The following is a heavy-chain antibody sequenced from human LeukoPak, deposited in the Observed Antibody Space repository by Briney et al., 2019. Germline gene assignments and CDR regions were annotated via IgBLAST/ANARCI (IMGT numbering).Heavy chain of an antibody. Sequence: GGSLRLSCAASGFTFSNHTMTWVRQAPGKGLEWLSYISRSSSTIYYADSVKGRFTISRDNAKNSLFLQMNSLRDEDTAVYYCARDKGFDFWGQGTLVTVSS. J-gene: IGHJ4*02. CDR3: ARDKGFDF. V-gene: IGHV3-48*02. CDR2: ISRSSSTI. CDR1: GFTFSNHT.